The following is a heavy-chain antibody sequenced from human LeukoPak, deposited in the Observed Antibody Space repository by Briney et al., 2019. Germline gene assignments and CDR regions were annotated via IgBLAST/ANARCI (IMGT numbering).Heavy chain of an antibody. CDR1: GFTFRSYD. J-gene: IGHJ4*02. CDR2: IGIGCDT. Sequence: GSLRLSCAASGFTFRSYDMHWVRQATGKGLDWVSAIGIGCDTHYLDSVKGRFTISRENAKNSLYLQMDSLRAGDTAVYYCARGGIPVAGIDEIDFWGQGTLVTVAS. V-gene: IGHV3-13*01. D-gene: IGHD6-19*01. CDR3: ARGGIPVAGIDEIDF.